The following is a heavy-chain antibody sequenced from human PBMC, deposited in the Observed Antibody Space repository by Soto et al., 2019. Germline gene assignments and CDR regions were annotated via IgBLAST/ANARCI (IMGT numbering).Heavy chain of an antibody. Sequence: PGESLKISCKGSGYTLTNYWIAWVRQLPGKGLEWMGIIHPGDSDTTYSPSFQGQVTISADKSITTAYLQWSSLKASDTAIYYCATRGYCRSRSCYYHYALDVWGQGTTVTVSS. CDR2: IHPGDSDT. CDR1: GYTLTNYW. V-gene: IGHV5-51*01. D-gene: IGHD2-2*01. CDR3: ATRGYCRSRSCYYHYALDV. J-gene: IGHJ6*02.